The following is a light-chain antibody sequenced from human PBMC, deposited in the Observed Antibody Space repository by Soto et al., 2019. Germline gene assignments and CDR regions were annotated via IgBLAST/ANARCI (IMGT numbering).Light chain of an antibody. CDR1: QGISNY. V-gene: IGKV1-27*01. J-gene: IGKJ1*01. Sequence: DIQMTPSPSSLSASVGGRVTITCRATQGISNYLAWYQQKPGKVPKLLIYAASTLQSGVPSRFSGSGSGTDFTLTISSLQPEDVATYYCQKYNSAPRTVGQGTKVDIK. CDR3: QKYNSAPRT. CDR2: AAS.